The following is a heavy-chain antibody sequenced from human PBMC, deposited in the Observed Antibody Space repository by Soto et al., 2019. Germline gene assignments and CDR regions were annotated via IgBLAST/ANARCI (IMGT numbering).Heavy chain of an antibody. CDR3: ASDSTTWSLGD. CDR1: GGSFTSYY. V-gene: IGHV4-34*01. Sequence: QVQLKQWGAGLLKPSETLSLTCAVYGGSFTSYYWTWIRQPPGKGLEWIGEINDSGSTNYNASLKSRVNISLDTPTRQFSLKLSSVTAADTAVYSCASDSTTWSLGDWGQGTLVTVSS. CDR2: INDSGST. D-gene: IGHD6-13*01. J-gene: IGHJ4*02.